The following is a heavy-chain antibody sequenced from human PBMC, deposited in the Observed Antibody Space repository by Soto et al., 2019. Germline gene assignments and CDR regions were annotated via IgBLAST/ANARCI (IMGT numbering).Heavy chain of an antibody. CDR3: AREGRLAAPPYYYYGMDV. Sequence: ASVKVSCKASGYTFTSYDINWVRQATGQGLEWMGWMNANSGNTGYAQKFQGRVTMTRNTSISTAYMELSSLRSDDTAVYYCAREGRLAAPPYYYYGMDVWGQGTKVTVSS. J-gene: IGHJ6*02. V-gene: IGHV1-8*01. D-gene: IGHD6-13*01. CDR1: GYTFTSYD. CDR2: MNANSGNT.